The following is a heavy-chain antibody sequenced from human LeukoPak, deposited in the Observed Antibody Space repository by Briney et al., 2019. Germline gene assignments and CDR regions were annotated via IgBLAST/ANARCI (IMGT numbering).Heavy chain of an antibody. J-gene: IGHJ4*02. CDR1: GGSISSSSYY. Sequence: PSETLSLTCTVSGGSISSSSYYWGWIRQPPGKGLEWIGSIYYSGSTYYHPSLKSRVTISVDTSKNQFSLQLSSVTAADTAVYYCASHYYDSSGYYLLNYWGQGTLVTVSS. D-gene: IGHD3-22*01. CDR2: IYYSGST. CDR3: ASHYYDSSGYYLLNY. V-gene: IGHV4-39*01.